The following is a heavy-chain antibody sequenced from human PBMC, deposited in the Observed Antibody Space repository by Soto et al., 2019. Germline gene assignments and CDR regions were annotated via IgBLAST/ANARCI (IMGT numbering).Heavy chain of an antibody. Sequence: QLQLQESGPGLVKPSETLSLTCTVSSASISSSSYYWGWVRQPPGKGLEWIGIIYYSGSTYYNPSLKSRVTISVDTSKNLFSLNLSSVTAADMAVYYCARPQMVRGPTWSYYYVDVWGKGTTVTVSS. J-gene: IGHJ6*03. CDR2: IYYSGST. V-gene: IGHV4-39*01. CDR1: SASISSSSYY. CDR3: ARPQMVRGPTWSYYYVDV. D-gene: IGHD3-10*01.